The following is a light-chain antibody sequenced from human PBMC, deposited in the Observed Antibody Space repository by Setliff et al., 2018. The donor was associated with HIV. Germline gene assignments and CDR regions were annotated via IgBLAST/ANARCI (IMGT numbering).Light chain of an antibody. Sequence: QSALTQPASVSGSPGQSITISCAGTNSDVGGYDYVSWYQQHPGKAPRLIIYDVSKRPSGVPDRFSGSTSANTASLTISGLQPEDEADYYCSSYTGTYSFLFGGGTKVTVL. CDR3: SSYTGTYSFL. J-gene: IGLJ2*01. V-gene: IGLV2-11*01. CDR2: DVS. CDR1: NSDVGGYDY.